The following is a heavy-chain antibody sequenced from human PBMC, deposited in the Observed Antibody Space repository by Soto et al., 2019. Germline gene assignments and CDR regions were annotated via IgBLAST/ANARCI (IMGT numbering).Heavy chain of an antibody. V-gene: IGHV3-21*01. CDR1: GFTFSSYS. CDR2: ISSSSSYI. CDR3: ARGAGTEYYYYGMDV. J-gene: IGHJ6*02. Sequence: KPGGSLRLSCAASGFTFSSYSMNWVRQAPGKGLEWVSSISSSSSYIYYADSVKSRFTISRDNAKNSLYLQMNSLRAEDTAVYYCARGAGTEYYYYGMDVWGQGTTVTVSS. D-gene: IGHD6-13*01.